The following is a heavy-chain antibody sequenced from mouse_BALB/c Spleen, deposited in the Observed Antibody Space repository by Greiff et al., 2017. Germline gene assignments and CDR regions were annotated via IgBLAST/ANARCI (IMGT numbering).Heavy chain of an antibody. J-gene: IGHJ3*01. CDR3: ARSNDAGFAY. D-gene: IGHD2-12*01. CDR2: ISSGSSTI. CDR1: GFTFSSFG. V-gene: IGHV5-17*02. Sequence: EVQGVESGGDLVKPGGSLKLSCAASGFTFSSFGMHWVRQAPEKGLEWVAYISSGSSTIYYADTVKGRFTISRDNPKNTLFLQMTSLRSEDTAMYYCARSNDAGFAYWGQGTLVTVSA.